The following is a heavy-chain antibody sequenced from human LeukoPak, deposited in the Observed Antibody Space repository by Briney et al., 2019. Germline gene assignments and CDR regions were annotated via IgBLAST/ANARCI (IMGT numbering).Heavy chain of an antibody. D-gene: IGHD3-22*01. V-gene: IGHV3-30*18. CDR1: GFTFSSYG. J-gene: IGHJ4*02. CDR2: ISYDGSNK. Sequence: PGRSLRLSCAASGFTFSSYGMHWVRQAPGKGLEWVAVISYDGSNKYYADSVKGRFTISRDNSKNTLYLQMNSLRAEDTAVYYCAKDLVVTMIVVVTGFDYWGQGTLVTVSS. CDR3: AKDLVVTMIVVVTGFDY.